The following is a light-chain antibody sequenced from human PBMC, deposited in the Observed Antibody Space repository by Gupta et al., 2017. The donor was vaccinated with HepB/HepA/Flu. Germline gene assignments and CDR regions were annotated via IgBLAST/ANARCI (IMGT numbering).Light chain of an antibody. CDR1: QSLLHSNGYNY. CDR3: MQALQTPRT. V-gene: IGKV2-28*01. Sequence: DIVMTQSPLSLPVTPGEPASISCRSSQSLLHSNGYNYLDWYLQKPGQSPQLLTYLGSNRAPGVPDRFSGSGSGTDFTLKISRVEAEDVGVYYCMQALQTPRTFGQGTKVEIK. J-gene: IGKJ1*01. CDR2: LGS.